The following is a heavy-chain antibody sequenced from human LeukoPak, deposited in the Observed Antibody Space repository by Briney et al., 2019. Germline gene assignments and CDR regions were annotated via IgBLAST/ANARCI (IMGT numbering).Heavy chain of an antibody. V-gene: IGHV3-23*01. D-gene: IGHD4-17*01. CDR3: AKAPGTTVTRGFDY. J-gene: IGHJ4*02. CDR1: GFTFSSYA. Sequence: GGSLRLSCAASGFTFSSYAVSWVRQAPGKGLERVSAISGSGNSTFYANSVKGRFTISRDISKNTLYLQMNSLRAEDTAVYYCAKAPGTTVTRGFDYWGQGTLVTVSS. CDR2: ISGSGNST.